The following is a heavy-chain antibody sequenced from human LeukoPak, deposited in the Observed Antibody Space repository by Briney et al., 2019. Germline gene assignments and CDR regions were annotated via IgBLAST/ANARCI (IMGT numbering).Heavy chain of an antibody. CDR3: ARAGDSSGYYYGSLSFDY. D-gene: IGHD3-22*01. CDR1: GDSISIVDYY. V-gene: IGHV4-30-4*01. J-gene: IGHJ4*02. CDR2: IYYSGST. Sequence: SHTLSLTCTVSGDSISIVDYYWSWSRPPPGQGLEWIGYIYYSGSTYYSTSLKSRVSMSVDTSKNQFSLELSSVTAADTAVYYCARAGDSSGYYYGSLSFDYWGQGTRVTVSS.